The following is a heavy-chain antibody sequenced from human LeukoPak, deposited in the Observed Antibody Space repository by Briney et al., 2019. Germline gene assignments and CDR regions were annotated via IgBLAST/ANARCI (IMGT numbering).Heavy chain of an antibody. Sequence: GGSLRLSCAASGFTFSDYSMSWVRQAPGKGLEWVSYISSSSSTIYYADSVRGRFTISRDNAENSLYLQMNSLRVEDTAVYYCARAPMVRGVITSFDQWGQGTLVTVPS. CDR2: ISSSSSTI. CDR1: GFTFSDYS. CDR3: ARAPMVRGVITSFDQ. J-gene: IGHJ4*02. V-gene: IGHV3-48*01. D-gene: IGHD3-10*01.